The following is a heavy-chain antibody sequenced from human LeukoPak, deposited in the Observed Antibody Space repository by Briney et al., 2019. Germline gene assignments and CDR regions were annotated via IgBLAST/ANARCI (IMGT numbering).Heavy chain of an antibody. CDR1: GASISSSAFY. V-gene: IGHV4-39*01. Sequence: SKTLSLTCTVSGASISSSAFYWGWIRQLPGKGLEWIGSIYYSGSTYYNPSLKSRVTISVDTSKNQFSLKLSSVTAADTAVFYCARHLFDSSGYVFDYWGQGTLVTVSS. D-gene: IGHD3-22*01. CDR2: IYYSGST. J-gene: IGHJ4*02. CDR3: ARHLFDSSGYVFDY.